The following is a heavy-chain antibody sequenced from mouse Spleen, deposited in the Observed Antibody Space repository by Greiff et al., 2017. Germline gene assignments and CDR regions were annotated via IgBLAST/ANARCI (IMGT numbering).Heavy chain of an antibody. Sequence: EVQLQQSGPELVKPGASVKISCKASGYTFTDYYMNWVKQSHGKSLEWIGDINPNNGGTSYNQKFKGKATLTVDKSSSTAYMELRSLTSEDSAVYYCARSGNWGYYFDYWGQGTTLTVSS. CDR3: ARSGNWGYYFDY. V-gene: IGHV1-26*01. CDR1: GYTFTDYY. CDR2: INPNNGGT. D-gene: IGHD4-1*01. J-gene: IGHJ2*01.